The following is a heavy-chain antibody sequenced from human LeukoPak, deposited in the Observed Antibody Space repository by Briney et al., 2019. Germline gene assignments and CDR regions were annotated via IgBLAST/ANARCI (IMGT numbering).Heavy chain of an antibody. Sequence: SETLSLTCTVSGGSISSYYWSWIRQPAGKGLEWIGRIYTSGSTNYNPSLKSRVTMSVDTSKNQFSLKLSSVTAADTAVYYCARVFTIFGVAIDAFDIWGQGTMVTVSS. V-gene: IGHV4-4*07. J-gene: IGHJ3*02. CDR1: GGSISSYY. CDR3: ARVFTIFGVAIDAFDI. CDR2: IYTSGST. D-gene: IGHD3-3*01.